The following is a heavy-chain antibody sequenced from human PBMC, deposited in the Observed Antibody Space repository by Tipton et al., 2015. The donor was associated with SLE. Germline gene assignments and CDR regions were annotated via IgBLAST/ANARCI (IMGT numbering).Heavy chain of an antibody. D-gene: IGHD5-18*01. Sequence: QLVQSGAEVKKPGASVKVSCKASGYSFTGYYMHWVRQAPGQGLEWMGWIDPNSGGTNYAQKFQGRVTMTRDTSISAAYMELSRLRSDDTAVYYCARENGYNYGCNNWGQGTLVTVSS. CDR1: GYSFTGYY. J-gene: IGHJ4*02. CDR2: IDPNSGGT. V-gene: IGHV1-2*02. CDR3: ARENGYNYGCNN.